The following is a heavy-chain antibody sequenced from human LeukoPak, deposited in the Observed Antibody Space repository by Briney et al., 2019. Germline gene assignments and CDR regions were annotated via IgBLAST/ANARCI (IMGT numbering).Heavy chain of an antibody. CDR3: ARNRGYYDFWSGYYADYYYYYMDV. CDR1: GGSISSGDYY. Sequence: SETLSLTCTVSGGSISSGDYYWSWIRQPPGKGLEWIGYVYYSGSTYYNPSLKSRVTIAVDTSKHQFSLKLSSVTAADTAVYYCARNRGYYDFWSGYYADYYYYYMDVWGKGTTVTVSS. D-gene: IGHD3-3*01. CDR2: VYYSGST. V-gene: IGHV4-30-4*08. J-gene: IGHJ6*03.